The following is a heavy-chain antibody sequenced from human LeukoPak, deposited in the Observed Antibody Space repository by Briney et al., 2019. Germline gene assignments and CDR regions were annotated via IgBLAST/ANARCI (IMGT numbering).Heavy chain of an antibody. Sequence: SVKVSCKASGGTFSSYAISWVRQAPGQGLEWMGGIIPIFGTANYAQKFQGRVTITADESTSTAYMELSSLRSEDTAVYYCARPPFTVTTSAPYYYYYYYMDVWGKGTTVTVSS. CDR2: IIPIFGTA. V-gene: IGHV1-69*01. CDR3: ARPPFTVTTSAPYYYYYYYMDV. D-gene: IGHD4-17*01. J-gene: IGHJ6*03. CDR1: GGTFSSYA.